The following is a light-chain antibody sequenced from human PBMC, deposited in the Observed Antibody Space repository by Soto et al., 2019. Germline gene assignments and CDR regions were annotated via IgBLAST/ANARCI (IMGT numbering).Light chain of an antibody. CDR1: SSDIGAYNY. CDR2: EVS. V-gene: IGLV2-14*01. Sequence: HYALTEPSCVTGSPGQSITISYTGSSSDIGAYNYVSWFQQYPGKAPKLIISEVSNRPSGVSNRFSGSKSGTAASLTISGLQTEDEADYFCFSFTTDWTHVFGTGTKVTVL. J-gene: IGLJ1*01. CDR3: FSFTTDWTHV.